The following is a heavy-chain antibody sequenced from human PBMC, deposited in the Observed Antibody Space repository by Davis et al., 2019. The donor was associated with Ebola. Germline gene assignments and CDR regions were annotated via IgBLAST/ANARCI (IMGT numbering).Heavy chain of an antibody. V-gene: IGHV4-34*01. CDR1: GGSSSGYS. CDR2: IYYSGST. J-gene: IGHJ5*02. CDR3: ARGVGYGGFDP. Sequence: MPSETLSPTCALYGGSSSGYSWSWIRQPPGKGLEWIGSIYYSGSTYYNPSLKSRVTISVDTSKNQFSLKLSSVTAADTAVYYCARGVGYGGFDPWSQGTLVTVSS. D-gene: IGHD1-1*01.